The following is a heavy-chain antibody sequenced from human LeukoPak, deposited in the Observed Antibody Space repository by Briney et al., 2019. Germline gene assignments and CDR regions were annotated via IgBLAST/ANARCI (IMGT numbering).Heavy chain of an antibody. CDR3: ARDRGVDSSGYYQLYYFDY. CDR1: GFTFSSYS. J-gene: IGHJ4*02. D-gene: IGHD3-22*01. V-gene: IGHV3-21*01. CDR2: ISSSSSYI. Sequence: GGSLRLSCAASGFTFSSYSMNWVRHAPGKGLEWVSSISSSSSYIYYADSVKGRFTISRDNAKNSLYLQMNSLRAEDTAVYYCARDRGVDSSGYYQLYYFDYWGQGTLVTVSS.